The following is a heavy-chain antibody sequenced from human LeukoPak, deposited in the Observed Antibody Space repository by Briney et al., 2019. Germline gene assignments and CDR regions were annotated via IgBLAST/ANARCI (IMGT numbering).Heavy chain of an antibody. V-gene: IGHV4-61*02. J-gene: IGHJ5*02. CDR1: GGSISSGSYY. D-gene: IGHD3-10*01. CDR2: IYTSGST. CDR3: ARANMVRGVIRISPISWFDP. Sequence: SETLSLTCTVSGGSISSGSYYWSWIRQPAGKRLEWIGRIYTSGSTNYNPSLKSRVTMSVDTSKNQFSLKLSSVTAADTAVYYCARANMVRGVIRISPISWFDPWGQGTLVTVSS.